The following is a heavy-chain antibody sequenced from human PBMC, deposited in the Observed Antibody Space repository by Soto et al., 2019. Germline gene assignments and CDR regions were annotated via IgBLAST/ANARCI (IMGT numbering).Heavy chain of an antibody. CDR3: ARKAWVRFDY. Sequence: PSETLSLTCAVSGDSMTRSVWWTWVRQPPGKGLEWIGEVFHTGNTNYNPSLKSRVTMSVDKSTNEFSLKVTSVTAADTAIYYCARKAWVRFDYWGQGALVTVCS. CDR2: VFHTGNT. V-gene: IGHV4-4*02. CDR1: GDSMTRSVW. D-gene: IGHD7-27*01. J-gene: IGHJ4*02.